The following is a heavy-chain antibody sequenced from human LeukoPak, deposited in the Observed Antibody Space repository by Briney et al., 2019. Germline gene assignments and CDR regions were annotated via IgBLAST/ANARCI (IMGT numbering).Heavy chain of an antibody. CDR3: VRGPYCSGGSCYSGHFGLLAY. CDR1: GFILNDYE. D-gene: IGHD2-15*01. V-gene: IGHV3-48*03. CDR2: VSNSGHRI. Sequence: GGSLRLSCAISGFILNDYEVSWVRQAPGKGPEWIAYVSNSGHRIYYADFVRGRFTISRDNARNSLYLQMNNLRAEDSAVYSCVRGPYCSGGSCYSGHFGLLAYWGQGTLVTVSS. J-gene: IGHJ4*02.